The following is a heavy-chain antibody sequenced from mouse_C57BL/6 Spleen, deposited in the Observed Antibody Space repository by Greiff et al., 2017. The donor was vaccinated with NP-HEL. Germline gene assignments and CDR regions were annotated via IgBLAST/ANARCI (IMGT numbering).Heavy chain of an antibody. Sequence: VKVVESGAELVRPGTSVKVSCKASGYAFTNYLIEGVKQRPGQGLEWIGVINPGSGGTNYNEKFKGKATLTADKSSSTAYMQLSSLTSEDSAVYFCARVTYYFDYWGQGTTLTVSS. V-gene: IGHV1-54*01. CDR2: INPGSGGT. D-gene: IGHD2-12*01. CDR3: ARVTYYFDY. CDR1: GYAFTNYL. J-gene: IGHJ2*01.